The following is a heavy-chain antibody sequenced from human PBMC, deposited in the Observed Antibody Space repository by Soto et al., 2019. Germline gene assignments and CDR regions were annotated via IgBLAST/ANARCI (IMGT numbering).Heavy chain of an antibody. CDR3: ARLMGLRYFDWSFDY. CDR1: GGTFSSYA. J-gene: IGHJ4*02. Sequence: QVQLVQSGAEVKKPGSSVKVSCKASGGTFSSYASSWVRQAPGQGLEWMGGIIPIFGTANYAQTFQGRVTITADEYTSTAYMELSSLRSEDTAVYYCARLMGLRYFDWSFDYWGQGTLVTVSS. V-gene: IGHV1-69*01. CDR2: IIPIFGTA. D-gene: IGHD3-9*01.